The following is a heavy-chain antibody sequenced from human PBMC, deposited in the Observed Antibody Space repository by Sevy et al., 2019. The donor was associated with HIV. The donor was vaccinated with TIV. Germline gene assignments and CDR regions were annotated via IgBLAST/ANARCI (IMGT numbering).Heavy chain of an antibody. CDR1: GFTVSSNF. D-gene: IGHD3-3*01. J-gene: IGHJ4*01. V-gene: IGHV3-53*01. CDR3: ARGKHVSDYYGSFDY. Sequence: GGSLRLSCTVSGFTVSSNFISWVRQAPGKGLEWVSVIWLTGATYYADSVEGRFTISRDNSKYTVYLDMNSLRAEDTAVYYCARGKHVSDYYGSFDYWGQEPWSPSPQ. CDR2: IWLTGAT.